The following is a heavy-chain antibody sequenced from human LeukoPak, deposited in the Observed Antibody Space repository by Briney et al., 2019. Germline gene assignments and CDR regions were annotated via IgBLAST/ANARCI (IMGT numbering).Heavy chain of an antibody. V-gene: IGHV4-34*01. J-gene: IGHJ3*02. CDR2: TNHSGST. D-gene: IGHD2-2*02. CDR3: ATYCSSTSCYRDAFDI. CDR1: GGSFSGYY. Sequence: SETLSLTCAVYGGSFSGYYWSWIRQPPGKGLEWIGETNHSGSTNYNPSLKSRVTISVDTSKNQFSLKLSSVTAADTAVYYCATYCSSTSCYRDAFDIWGQGTMVAVSS.